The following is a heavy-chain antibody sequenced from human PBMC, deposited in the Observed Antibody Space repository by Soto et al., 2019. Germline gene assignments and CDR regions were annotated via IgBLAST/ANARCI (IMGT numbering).Heavy chain of an antibody. D-gene: IGHD6-19*01. Sequence: ASVKVSCKASGYTFTSYGISCVRQAPGQGLEWMGWISAYNGNTNYAQKLQGRVTMTTDTSTSTAYMELRSLRSDDTAVYYCARGSSGWYTKYYFDYWGQGTLVTVSS. CDR2: ISAYNGNT. CDR3: ARGSSGWYTKYYFDY. CDR1: GYTFTSYG. V-gene: IGHV1-18*01. J-gene: IGHJ4*02.